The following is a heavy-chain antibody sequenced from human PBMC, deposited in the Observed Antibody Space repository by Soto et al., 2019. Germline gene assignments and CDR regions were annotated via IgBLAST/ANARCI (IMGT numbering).Heavy chain of an antibody. Sequence: QVQLVQSGAEVKKPGSSVKVSCKASGGTFSSYAISWVRQAPGQGLEWMGGIIPIFGTANYAQKFQGRVTITADESTSTAYMELSSLSSEDTAVYYCATRYSYGTGYYYYGMDVWGQGTTVTDSS. CDR3: ATRYSYGTGYYYYGMDV. CDR1: GGTFSSYA. CDR2: IIPIFGTA. D-gene: IGHD5-18*01. V-gene: IGHV1-69*12. J-gene: IGHJ6*02.